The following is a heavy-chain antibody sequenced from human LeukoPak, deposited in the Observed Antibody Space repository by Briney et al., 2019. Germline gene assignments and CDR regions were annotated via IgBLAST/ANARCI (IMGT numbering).Heavy chain of an antibody. J-gene: IGHJ4*02. CDR3: AKETTVVSLDLDY. CDR2: ISGSGGTT. Sequence: GGSLRLSCVAAGFTFSNYVMSWVRQAPGKGLEWVSSISGSGGTTYYADSVKGRFTISRDNAKNTLYLQMNSLRAEDTAVYYCAKETTVVSLDLDYWGQGTLVTVSS. D-gene: IGHD4-23*01. CDR1: GFTFSNYV. V-gene: IGHV3-23*01.